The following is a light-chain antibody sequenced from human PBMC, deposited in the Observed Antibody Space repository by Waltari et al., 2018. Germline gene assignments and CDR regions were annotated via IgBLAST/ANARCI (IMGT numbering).Light chain of an antibody. Sequence: DIQMTHTPSSLSASVGDRVTITCRASEDLNKYLNWYQQKPGKAPRLLISATSTLRSGVPSRFSGSSSETDFSLAIGSLEAEDCAVYYCQQSYRAPLTVGGGTKVEI. CDR2: ATS. CDR3: QQSYRAPLT. CDR1: EDLNKY. V-gene: IGKV1-39*01. J-gene: IGKJ4*01.